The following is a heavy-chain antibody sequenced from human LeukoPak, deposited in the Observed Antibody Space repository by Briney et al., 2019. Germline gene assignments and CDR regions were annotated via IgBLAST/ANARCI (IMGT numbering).Heavy chain of an antibody. J-gene: IGHJ4*02. CDR2: IWYDASNK. V-gene: IGHV3-33*01. D-gene: IGHD4-23*01. CDR1: GFTFSNYG. CDR3: ARDRYGANSPFGY. Sequence: PGRSLRLSCAASGFTFSNYGMHWVRQAPGKGLEWVAVIWYDASNKYYADSVKGRFTISRDNSEDTLYLQMNSLRAEDTAVYYCARDRYGANSPFGYWGQGTLVTVSS.